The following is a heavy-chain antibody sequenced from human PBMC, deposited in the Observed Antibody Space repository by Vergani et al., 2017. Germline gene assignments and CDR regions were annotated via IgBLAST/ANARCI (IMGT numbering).Heavy chain of an antibody. D-gene: IGHD3-16*01. CDR2: TWYDGNNK. V-gene: IGHV3-33*01. Sequence: QVQLVESGGGVVQPGRSLRLSCAASGFTFNQYGMHWVRQAPGKGLEWVAVTWYDGNNKQYADSVKGRFTISRDNSKSTMYLQMNSLRDGDTGVYYCARDLRLLYTRFDPWGQGTLVTVSS. CDR3: ARDLRLLYTRFDP. CDR1: GFTFNQYG. J-gene: IGHJ5*02.